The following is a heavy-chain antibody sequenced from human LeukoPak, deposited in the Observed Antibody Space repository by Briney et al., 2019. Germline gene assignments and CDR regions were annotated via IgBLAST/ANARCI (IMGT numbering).Heavy chain of an antibody. Sequence: GGSLRLSCAASAFPFSTYVMSWVRQAPGGGLEWISSISGDGARTYYTNSVKGRPTISRDNPKNTLFLQVNSLRVEDTAVYYCAKGGLTTPLHYWGQGTLVTVSS. CDR3: AKGGLTTPLHY. D-gene: IGHD1-14*01. V-gene: IGHV3-23*01. CDR2: ISGDGART. CDR1: AFPFSTYV. J-gene: IGHJ4*02.